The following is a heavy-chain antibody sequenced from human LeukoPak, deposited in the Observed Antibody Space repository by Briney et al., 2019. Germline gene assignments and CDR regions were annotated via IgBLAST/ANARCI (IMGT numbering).Heavy chain of an antibody. J-gene: IGHJ4*02. D-gene: IGHD3-3*01. CDR2: INCSGGST. V-gene: IGHV1-46*01. CDR1: GYTFTSYY. CDR3: ARARILRFLEWRGFFDS. Sequence: ASVKVSCKASGYTFTSYYMHWVRQAPGEGLEWMGIINCSGGSTTYAQKFQGRVTMTRDMSTSTVYMELSSLRSEDTAVYYCARARILRFLEWRGFFDSWGQGTLVTVSS.